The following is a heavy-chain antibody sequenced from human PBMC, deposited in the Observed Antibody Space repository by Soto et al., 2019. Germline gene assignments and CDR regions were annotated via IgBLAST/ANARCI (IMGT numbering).Heavy chain of an antibody. CDR1: GFTVSTNY. Sequence: EVQLVESGGGLIQPGGSLRLSCTAAGFTVSTNYMSWIRQAPGQGLEWVSVIYKSGDTYYADSVKGRFTISRDNSKSTLYLQMNSLRAEDTAVYYRARDRWDRPGWYFKDWGQGTLVTVSS. J-gene: IGHJ1*01. CDR2: IYKSGDT. CDR3: ARDRWDRPGWYFKD. V-gene: IGHV3-53*01. D-gene: IGHD1-26*01.